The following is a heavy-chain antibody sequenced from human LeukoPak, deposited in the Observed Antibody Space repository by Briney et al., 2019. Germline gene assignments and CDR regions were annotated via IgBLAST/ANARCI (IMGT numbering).Heavy chain of an antibody. V-gene: IGHV4-61*02. J-gene: IGHJ4*02. CDR3: ARDLVDFGKRFTD. D-gene: IGHD3-3*01. CDR2: IYTSGST. Sequence: SETLSLTCTVSGGSISSGSYYWSWIRQPAGKGLEWIGRIYTSGSTNYDPSLKSRVTISVDTSKNQFSLKLSSATAADTALYYCARDLVDFGKRFTDWGQGTLVTVSS. CDR1: GGSISSGSYY.